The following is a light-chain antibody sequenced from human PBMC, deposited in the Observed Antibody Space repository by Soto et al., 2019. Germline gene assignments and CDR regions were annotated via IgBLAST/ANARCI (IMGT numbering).Light chain of an antibody. Sequence: DIQMTQYPSSLSATVGDRVPITCRASQSISSYLNWYQQKPGKAPKLLIYAASSLQSGVPSRFSGSGSGTDFTLTISSLQPEDFATYYCQQSYSTVWTFGQGPRVDIK. J-gene: IGKJ1*01. CDR2: AAS. CDR1: QSISSY. CDR3: QQSYSTVWT. V-gene: IGKV1-39*01.